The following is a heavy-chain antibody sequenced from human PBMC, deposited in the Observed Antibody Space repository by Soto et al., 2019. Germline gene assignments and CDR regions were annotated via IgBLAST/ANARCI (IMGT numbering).Heavy chain of an antibody. D-gene: IGHD6-13*01. CDR2: ISYDGNNK. CDR3: ARVAAAGTEPSDFYLDY. Sequence: GGSLRLSCAASGFTFSSYTMHWVRQAPGKGLEWMAVISYDGNNKYYADSVKGRFTISRDNSKNTLYLQMTSLRAEDTALYYCARVAAAGTEPSDFYLDYWGQGTLVTVSS. CDR1: GFTFSSYT. J-gene: IGHJ4*02. V-gene: IGHV3-30-3*01.